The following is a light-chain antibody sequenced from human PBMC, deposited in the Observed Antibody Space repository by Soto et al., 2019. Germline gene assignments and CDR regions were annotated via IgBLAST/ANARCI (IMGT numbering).Light chain of an antibody. J-gene: IGLJ2*01. CDR1: SSDVGGYNF. CDR2: EVS. V-gene: IGLV2-8*01. Sequence: QSVLTQPPSASGSPGQSVTISCTGTSSDVGGYNFVSWYQQHPGKAPKLMIYEVSERPSGVPDRFSDSKSGNTASLTVSGLQAEDEADYYCSSYAGSNIVVFGGGTQLTVL. CDR3: SSYAGSNIVV.